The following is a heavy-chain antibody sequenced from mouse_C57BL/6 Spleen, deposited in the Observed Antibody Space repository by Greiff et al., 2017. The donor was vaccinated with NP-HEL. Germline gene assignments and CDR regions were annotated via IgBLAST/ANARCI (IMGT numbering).Heavy chain of an antibody. Sequence: EVQLQQSGAELVRPGASVKLSCTASGFNIKDYYMHWVKQRPEQGLEWIGRIDPEDGDTEYAPKFQGKATMTADTSSNTAYLQLSSLTSEDTAVYYCTTGSNYLAWFAYWGQGTLVTVAA. V-gene: IGHV14-1*01. J-gene: IGHJ3*01. CDR1: GFNIKDYY. CDR2: IDPEDGDT. D-gene: IGHD2-5*01. CDR3: TTGSNYLAWFAY.